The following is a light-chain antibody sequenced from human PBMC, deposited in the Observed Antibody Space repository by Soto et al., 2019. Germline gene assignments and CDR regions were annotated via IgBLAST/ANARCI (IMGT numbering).Light chain of an antibody. CDR1: QTISSW. Sequence: DIQMTQSPSTLSGSVGDRVTITCRGSQTISSWLAWYQQTPGKAPKLLIYKASTLKSGVPSRFSGSGAGTEFTLTISSLQPDDFATDYCQHYNSYSEAFGQGTKVDIK. V-gene: IGKV1-5*03. CDR2: KAS. J-gene: IGKJ1*01. CDR3: QHYNSYSEA.